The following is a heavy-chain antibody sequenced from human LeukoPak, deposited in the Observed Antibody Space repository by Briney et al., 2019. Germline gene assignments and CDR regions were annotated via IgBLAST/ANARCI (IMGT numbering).Heavy chain of an antibody. D-gene: IGHD1-1*01. CDR1: GGSISSSSYY. CDR2: IFYSGST. CDR3: ARRARERYLYYFDY. Sequence: TSETLSLTCTVSGGSISSSSYYWGWIGQPPGKGLAWIGSIFYSGSTYYNPSLKSRVTISVDTSKNQFSLKLSSVTAADTAVYYCARRARERYLYYFDYWGQGTLVTVSS. V-gene: IGHV4-39*01. J-gene: IGHJ4*02.